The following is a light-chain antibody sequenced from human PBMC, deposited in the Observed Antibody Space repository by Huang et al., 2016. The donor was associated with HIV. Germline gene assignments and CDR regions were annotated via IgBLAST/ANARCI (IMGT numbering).Light chain of an antibody. CDR3: QQRSLWPPTLT. V-gene: IGKV3-11*01. J-gene: IGKJ4*01. Sequence: EIGLTQSPATLSLSPGERVTLSCRASQSVNIFLAWYQQKPGQAPRLLIYDTSRRATGIPARCSGSGSGTDFTLTISSLEPEDFVVYYCQQRSLWPPTLTFGGGTKVEIK. CDR2: DTS. CDR1: QSVNIF.